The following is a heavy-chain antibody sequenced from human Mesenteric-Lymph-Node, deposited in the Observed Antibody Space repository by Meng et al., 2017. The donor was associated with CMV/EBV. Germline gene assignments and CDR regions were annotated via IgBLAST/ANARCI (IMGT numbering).Heavy chain of an antibody. Sequence: SGYTFTSYYRHWVRQAPGQGLEWMGIINPSGGSTSYAQKFQGRVTMTRDTSTSTVYMELSSLRSEDTAVYYCAREAGITMVRSQNFDYWGQGTLVTVSS. J-gene: IGHJ4*02. V-gene: IGHV1-46*01. D-gene: IGHD3-10*01. CDR1: GYTFTSYY. CDR3: AREAGITMVRSQNFDY. CDR2: INPSGGST.